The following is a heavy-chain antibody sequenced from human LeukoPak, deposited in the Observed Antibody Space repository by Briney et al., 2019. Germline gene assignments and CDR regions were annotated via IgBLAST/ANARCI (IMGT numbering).Heavy chain of an antibody. CDR1: GFTFSSYG. CDR2: IRYDGSNK. Sequence: TGGSLRLSCAASGFTFSSYGMHWVRQAPGKGLEWVAFIRYDGSNKYYADSVKGRFTISRDNSKNTLYLQMNSLRAEDTAEYFCARDSRAVAADFDYWGQGTLVTVSS. J-gene: IGHJ4*02. CDR3: ARDSRAVAADFDY. V-gene: IGHV3-30*02. D-gene: IGHD6-19*01.